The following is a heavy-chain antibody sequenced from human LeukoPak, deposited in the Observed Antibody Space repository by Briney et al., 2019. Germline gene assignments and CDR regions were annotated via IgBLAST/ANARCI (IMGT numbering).Heavy chain of an antibody. Sequence: SGPTLVNPTQTLTLTCTFSGFSISTHGVGVGWIRQPPGKALEWLALIYWDGDSHYSPSLRSRLAITKDASKNQVVLTVTDVDPVDTATYFCAHSVALDYRSFDYWGQGTLVTVSS. CDR1: GFSISTHGVG. CDR3: AHSVALDYRSFDY. D-gene: IGHD4-11*01. CDR2: IYWDGDS. J-gene: IGHJ4*02. V-gene: IGHV2-5*02.